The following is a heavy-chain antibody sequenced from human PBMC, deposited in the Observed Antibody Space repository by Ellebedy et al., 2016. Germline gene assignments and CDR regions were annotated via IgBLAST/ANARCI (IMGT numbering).Heavy chain of an antibody. CDR1: GFTFSSYG. V-gene: IGHV3-33*08. CDR3: ARDSWSGEVNSPLLRYYYYYGMDV. Sequence: GGFLRLSCAASGFTFSSYGMHWVRQAPGKGLEWVAVIWYDGSNKYYADSVKGRFTISRDNSKNTLYLQMNSLRAEDTAVYYCARDSWSGEVNSPLLRYYYYYGMDVWGQGTTVTVSS. CDR2: IWYDGSNK. D-gene: IGHD3-10*01. J-gene: IGHJ6*02.